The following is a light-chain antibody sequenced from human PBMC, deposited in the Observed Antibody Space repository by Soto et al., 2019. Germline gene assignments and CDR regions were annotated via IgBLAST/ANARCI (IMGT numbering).Light chain of an antibody. J-gene: IGKJ1*01. CDR2: GAS. V-gene: IGKV3-20*01. CDR3: QQYGSSPRT. CDR1: QSVSSSY. Sequence: EIVLTQSPGTLSLSPGERATLSCRASQSVSSSYLAWDQQKPGQAPRLLIYGASSSATGIPDRFSGSGSGQDFTLTISRLEPEDFAVYYCQQYGSSPRTFGQGTKVEIK.